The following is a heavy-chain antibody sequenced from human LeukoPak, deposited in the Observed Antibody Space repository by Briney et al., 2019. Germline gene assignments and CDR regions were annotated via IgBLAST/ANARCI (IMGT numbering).Heavy chain of an antibody. CDR3: ARVGSGLTPLDY. V-gene: IGHV3-21*01. Sequence: GGSLRLSCAASGFTFSSYSMNWVRQAPGKGLEWVSSISSSSSYIYYADSAKGRFTISRDNAKNSLYLQMNSLRAEDTAVYYCARVGSGLTPLDYWGQGTLVTVSS. CDR2: ISSSSSYI. J-gene: IGHJ4*02. CDR1: GFTFSSYS. D-gene: IGHD6-19*01.